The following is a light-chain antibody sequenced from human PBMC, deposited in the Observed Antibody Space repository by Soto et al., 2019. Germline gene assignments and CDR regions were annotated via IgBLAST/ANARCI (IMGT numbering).Light chain of an antibody. CDR2: AAS. CDR3: QQADIFPCT. J-gene: IGKJ3*01. V-gene: IGKV1-12*01. Sequence: DIQMTQSPSSVSANVGDRVTIKCRASQDVRIWLAWYQQKPGKAPKLLIYAASSLQSGVPSRLSGSGSETDFTLTISSLQPEDFATYYCQQADIFPCTFGPGTKVDIK. CDR1: QDVRIW.